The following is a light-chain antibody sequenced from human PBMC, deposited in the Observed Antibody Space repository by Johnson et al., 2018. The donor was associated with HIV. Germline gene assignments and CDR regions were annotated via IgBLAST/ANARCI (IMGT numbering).Light chain of an antibody. Sequence: QSVLTQPPSVSAAPGQKVTISCSGSGSNIGNNYVSWYQQLPGTAPKLLIYENSKRPSGIPDRFSGSKSGTSATLGITGLQTGDEADYYCGTWDTSLSAGGVFGAGTKVTCL. CDR1: GSNIGNNY. V-gene: IGLV1-51*02. CDR3: GTWDTSLSAGGV. J-gene: IGLJ1*01. CDR2: ENS.